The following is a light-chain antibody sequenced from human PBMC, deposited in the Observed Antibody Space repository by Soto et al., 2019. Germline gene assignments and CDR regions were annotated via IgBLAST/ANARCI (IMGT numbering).Light chain of an antibody. CDR1: QSVSSY. V-gene: IGKV3-11*01. J-gene: IGKJ4*01. CDR2: DAS. CDR3: HQRSNWRGLT. Sequence: EIVLTQSPATLSLSPGESTTLSCRASQSVSSYLAWYQQKPGQAPRLLIYDASNRATGIPARCSGSGSGTDFTLTIISLEPEDFAVYYCHQRSNWRGLTFGGGTKVEIK.